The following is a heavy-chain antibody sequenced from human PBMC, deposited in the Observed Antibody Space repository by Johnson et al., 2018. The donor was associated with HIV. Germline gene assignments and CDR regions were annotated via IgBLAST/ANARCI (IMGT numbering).Heavy chain of an antibody. D-gene: IGHD7-27*01. CDR1: GFTVSSYD. V-gene: IGHV3-13*01. CDR2: IGSAGDT. CDR3: ARDGRTGPYAFDI. J-gene: IGHJ3*02. Sequence: VQLVESGGGWIQPGGSLRLSCAASGFTVSSYDMHWVRQATGKGLEWVSAIGSAGDTYYPGSVTGRFTISRDNAKNSLYLQMNSLRAEDTAVYYCARDGRTGPYAFDIWGQGTMVTVSS.